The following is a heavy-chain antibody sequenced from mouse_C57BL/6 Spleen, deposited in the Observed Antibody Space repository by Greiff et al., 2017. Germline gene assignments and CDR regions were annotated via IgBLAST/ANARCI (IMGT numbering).Heavy chain of an antibody. CDR3: TRTFNYSNYVWYCDV. J-gene: IGHJ1*03. V-gene: IGHV1-5*01. CDR1: GYTFTSYW. Sequence: EVQLQQSGTVLARPGASVKMSCKTSGYTFTSYWMHWVKQRPGQGLEWIGAIYPGNSDTSYNQKFKGKAKLTAVTSASTAYMELSSLTNEDSAVXYCTRTFNYSNYVWYCDVWGTGTTVTVSS. D-gene: IGHD2-5*01. CDR2: IYPGNSDT.